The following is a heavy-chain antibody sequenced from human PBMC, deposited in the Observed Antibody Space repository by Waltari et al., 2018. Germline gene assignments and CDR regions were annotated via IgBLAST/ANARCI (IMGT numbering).Heavy chain of an antibody. CDR3: ARGVVVPVKARPERNWFDP. CDR1: GYTFTGYY. J-gene: IGHJ5*02. CDR2: TNPNSGGT. Sequence: QVQLVQSGAEVKKPGASVKVSCKASGYTFTGYYLHWVRQAPGQGLEWMGRTNPNSGGTNYAQKFQGRVTMTRDTSIRTAYMELSRLSSDDTAVYYCARGVVVPVKARPERNWFDPWGQGTLVTVSS. V-gene: IGHV1-2*06. D-gene: IGHD2-15*01.